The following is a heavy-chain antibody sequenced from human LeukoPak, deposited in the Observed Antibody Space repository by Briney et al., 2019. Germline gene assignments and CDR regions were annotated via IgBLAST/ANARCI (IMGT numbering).Heavy chain of an antibody. CDR3: ARDLAAAGTVDI. V-gene: IGHV4-59*01. CDR2: IYYSGST. J-gene: IGHJ3*02. Sequence: SETLSLTCTVPGGSISSYYWSWIRQPPGKGLESIGYIYYSGSTNYNPSLKSRVTISVDTSKNQFSLKLSSVTAADTAVYYCARDLAAAGTVDIWGQGTMVTVSS. CDR1: GGSISSYY. D-gene: IGHD6-13*01.